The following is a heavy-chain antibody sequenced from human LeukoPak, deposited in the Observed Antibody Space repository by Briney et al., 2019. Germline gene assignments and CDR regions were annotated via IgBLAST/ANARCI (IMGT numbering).Heavy chain of an antibody. CDR3: ARDFGYYYDSSGYYYY. V-gene: IGHV3-30-3*01. J-gene: IGHJ4*02. CDR2: ISYDGSNK. CDR1: GFTFSSYA. D-gene: IGHD3-22*01. Sequence: PGGSLRLSCAASGFTFSSYAMHWVRQAPGKGLEWVAVISYDGSNKYYADSVKGRFTISRDNSKNTPYLQMNSLRAEDTAVYYCARDFGYYYDSSGYYYYWGQGTLVTVSS.